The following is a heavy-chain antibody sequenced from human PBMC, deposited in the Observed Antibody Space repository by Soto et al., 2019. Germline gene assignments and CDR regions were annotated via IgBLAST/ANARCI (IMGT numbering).Heavy chain of an antibody. V-gene: IGHV4-31*01. J-gene: IGHJ6*04. CDR2: ISYSGST. CDR3: ACGYSSGWYSRYYYYGIGV. D-gene: IGHD6-19*01. Sequence: QVQLQESGPGLVKPSQTLSLTCTVSGGSISSGGYYWSWIRQHPGKGPEWIGYISYSGSTSYNPCPSSVVTRSVDTSKHRFSRKLGCVSGADTAVYYCACGYSSGWYSRYYYYGIGVCGEGNTVTVSA. CDR1: GGSISSGGYY.